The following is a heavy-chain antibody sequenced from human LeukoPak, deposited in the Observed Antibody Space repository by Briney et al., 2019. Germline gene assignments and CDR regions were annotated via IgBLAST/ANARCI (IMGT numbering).Heavy chain of an antibody. V-gene: IGHV4-39*07. CDR2: ISYSGRT. D-gene: IGHD3-10*01. CDR3: AANSADYNTLGSSYKV. J-gene: IGHJ4*02. CDR1: GGSISSSSYY. Sequence: PSETLSLTCTVSGGSISSSSYYWGWIRQPPGKGLEWIGTISYSGRTYYNPSLKSRVTISVDTSKNQFSLKLSSVTAADTAVFYCAANSADYNTLGSSYKVWGQGTLVTVSS.